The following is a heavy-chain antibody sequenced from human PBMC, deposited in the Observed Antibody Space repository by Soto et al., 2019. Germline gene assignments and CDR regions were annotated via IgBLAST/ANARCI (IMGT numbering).Heavy chain of an antibody. CDR1: GASISSSAYC. Sequence: PSETLSLTCTVSGASISSSAYCWSWVRQPPGKGLEWIGYIFHSGSAYYNPSLKSRVTISVDTSKNQFSLKLTSVTAADTAVFYCARYTFGHDREYHYAMDVWGQGTTVTVSS. D-gene: IGHD3-10*02. J-gene: IGHJ6*02. V-gene: IGHV4-30-4*01. CDR2: IFHSGSA. CDR3: ARYTFGHDREYHYAMDV.